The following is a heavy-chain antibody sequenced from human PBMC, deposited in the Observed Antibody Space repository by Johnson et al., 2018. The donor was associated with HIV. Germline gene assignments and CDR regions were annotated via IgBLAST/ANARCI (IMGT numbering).Heavy chain of an antibody. CDR3: TMHALNWGGGAFDI. D-gene: IGHD3-16*01. J-gene: IGHJ3*02. V-gene: IGHV3-15*01. CDR2: IKSKTDGGTT. CDR1: GFTFSNAW. Sequence: VQLVESGGGFVKPGGSLRLSCAASGFTFSNAWMSWVRQAPGKGLEWVGRIKSKTDGGTTDYAATVKGRFTISRDDSKNPLYLQMKSLKTADTAVSYCTMHALNWGGGAFDIWGQGTMVTVSS.